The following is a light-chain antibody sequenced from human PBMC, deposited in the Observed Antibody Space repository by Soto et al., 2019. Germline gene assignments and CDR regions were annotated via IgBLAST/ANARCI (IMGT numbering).Light chain of an antibody. Sequence: EIVLTQSPGTLSLSPGERATLSCSATQRVSSTYLACYQHKPGQAPRLLIYGASSRATGIPDRFSGSESGTNFTLTISRLEPEDFAVYYCQQYGSSPWTFGQGTKVEIK. V-gene: IGKV3-20*01. CDR2: GAS. CDR1: QRVSSTY. CDR3: QQYGSSPWT. J-gene: IGKJ1*01.